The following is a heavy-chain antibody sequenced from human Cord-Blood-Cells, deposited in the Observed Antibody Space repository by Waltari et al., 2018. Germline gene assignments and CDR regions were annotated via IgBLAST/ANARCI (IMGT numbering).Heavy chain of an antibody. CDR3: ARGIAAAAFDY. V-gene: IGHV1-69*10. CDR2: IIPILGIA. D-gene: IGHD6-13*01. Sequence: QVQLVPSGAEVQKPGSSVKVSCKASRGTFSSYAISWGRQAPGQGLEWMGGIIPILGIANYAQKFQGRVTITADKSTSTAYMELSSLRSEDTAVYYCARGIAAAAFDYWGQGTLVTVSS. CDR1: RGTFSSYA. J-gene: IGHJ4*02.